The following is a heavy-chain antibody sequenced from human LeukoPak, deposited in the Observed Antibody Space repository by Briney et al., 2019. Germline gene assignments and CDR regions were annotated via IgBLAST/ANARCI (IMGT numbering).Heavy chain of an antibody. CDR3: ARVRSSGWLVDY. Sequence: GGSLRLSCAASGFTFSSYSMKWVRQAPGKGLEWVSSISSSSSYIYYADSVKGRFTISRDNAKNSLYLQMNSLRAEDTAVYYCARVRSSGWLVDYWGQGTLVTVSS. V-gene: IGHV3-21*01. J-gene: IGHJ4*02. D-gene: IGHD6-19*01. CDR2: ISSSSSYI. CDR1: GFTFSSYS.